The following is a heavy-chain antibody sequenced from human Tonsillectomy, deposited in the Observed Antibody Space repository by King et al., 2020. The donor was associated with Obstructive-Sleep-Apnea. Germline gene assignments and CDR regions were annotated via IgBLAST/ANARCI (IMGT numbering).Heavy chain of an antibody. Sequence: QLQESGPGLVKPSQTLSLTCTVSGGSISSGGYYWSWIRQHPGKGLEWIGYIYYSGCTYYNPSLKSRVTISVDTSKNQFSLKLSSVTAADTAVYYCARDLASYCGGDCYSRYFDLWGRGTLVTVSS. CDR1: GGSISSGGYY. V-gene: IGHV4-31*03. J-gene: IGHJ2*01. D-gene: IGHD2-21*02. CDR3: ARDLASYCGGDCYSRYFDL. CDR2: IYYSGCT.